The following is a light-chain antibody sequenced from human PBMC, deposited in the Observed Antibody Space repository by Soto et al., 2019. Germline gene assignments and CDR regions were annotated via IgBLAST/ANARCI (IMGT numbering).Light chain of an antibody. Sequence: DIQVTQSPPTLSASVGDRVTITCRASQTISTWMAWYQQKPGKAPKLLVYDASNLEPGAPSRFSGGGFGTDFSFTISSLQAEDIGTYYCQQYDNVPLTFGGGTKLEIK. J-gene: IGKJ4*01. CDR3: QQYDNVPLT. CDR2: DAS. CDR1: QTISTW. V-gene: IGKV1-33*01.